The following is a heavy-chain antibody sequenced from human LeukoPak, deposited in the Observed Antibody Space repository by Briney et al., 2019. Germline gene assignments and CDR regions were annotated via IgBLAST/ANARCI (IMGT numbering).Heavy chain of an antibody. Sequence: GASLQISCRASGSSFTTYWIGWVRQLPGKGLEWMGVIFPADSDTRYSPSFQGQVTISADKSISTAYLQWSSLKASDTAMYYCASVYSSTSWDYWGQGTLVTVSS. CDR3: ASVYSSTSWDY. J-gene: IGHJ4*02. D-gene: IGHD6-13*01. CDR2: IFPADSDT. V-gene: IGHV5-51*01. CDR1: GSSFTTYW.